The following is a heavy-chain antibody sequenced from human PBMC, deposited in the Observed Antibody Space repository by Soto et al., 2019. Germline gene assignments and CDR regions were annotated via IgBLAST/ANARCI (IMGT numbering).Heavy chain of an antibody. CDR3: AKVLRGGAMTGPDY. V-gene: IGHV3-74*01. CDR2: INSDGSST. Sequence: GGSLRLSCAASGFTFSSYWMHWVRQAPGKGLVWVSRINSDGSSTSYADSVKGRFTISRDNSKNTLYLQMNSLRAEDTAVYYCAKVLRGGAMTGPDYLGQGNLVTGS. CDR1: GFTFSSYW. J-gene: IGHJ4*02. D-gene: IGHD3-16*01.